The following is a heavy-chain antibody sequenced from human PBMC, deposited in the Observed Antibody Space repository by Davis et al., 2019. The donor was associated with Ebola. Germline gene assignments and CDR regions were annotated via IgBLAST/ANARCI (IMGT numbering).Heavy chain of an antibody. CDR1: GGSISSYY. Sequence: SETLSLICTVSGGSISSYYWSWIRQPPGKGLEWIGYIYYSGSTNYNPSLKSRVTISVGTSKNQFSLKLSSLTAADTAVYYCAREGDCDDGTCSSKTNWFDSWGQGTLVTVSS. D-gene: IGHD2-15*01. CDR2: IYYSGST. J-gene: IGHJ5*01. V-gene: IGHV4-59*12. CDR3: AREGDCDDGTCSSKTNWFDS.